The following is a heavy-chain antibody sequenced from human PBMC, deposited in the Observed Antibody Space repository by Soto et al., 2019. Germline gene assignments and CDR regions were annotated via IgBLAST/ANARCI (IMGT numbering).Heavy chain of an antibody. CDR3: AKAPSSSWDEGAFDI. CDR2: ISWNSGSI. J-gene: IGHJ3*02. V-gene: IGHV3-9*01. Sequence: EVQLVESGGGLVQPGRSLRLSCAASGFTFDDYAMHWVRQAPGKGLEWVSGISWNSGSIGYADSVKGRFTICRDNAKNPLNLQMNSLRAEDTALYCCAKAPSSSWDEGAFDIWGQGTMVTVSS. CDR1: GFTFDDYA. D-gene: IGHD6-13*01.